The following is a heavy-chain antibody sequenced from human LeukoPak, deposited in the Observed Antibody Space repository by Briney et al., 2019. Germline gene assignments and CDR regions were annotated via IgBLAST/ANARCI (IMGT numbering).Heavy chain of an antibody. J-gene: IGHJ4*02. CDR1: GYTFSGYY. CDR2: INPNSGGT. CDR3: ARGRGDGSGSYIY. V-gene: IGHV1-2*02. D-gene: IGHD3-10*01. Sequence: ASVKVSCKASGYTFSGYYMHWVRQAPGQGLEWMGWINPNSGGTNYAQKFQGRVTMTRDTSISTAYMELSRLRSDDTAVYYCARGRGDGSGSYIYWGQGTLVTVSS.